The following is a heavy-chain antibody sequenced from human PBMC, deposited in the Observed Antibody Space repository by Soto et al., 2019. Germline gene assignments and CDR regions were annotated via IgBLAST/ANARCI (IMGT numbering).Heavy chain of an antibody. Sequence: PGGSLRLSCAASGFTFSSYAMHWVRQAPGKGLEWVAVISYDGSNKYYADSVKGRFTISRDNSKNTLYLQMNSLRAEDTAVYYCARVSQLLFPYYYGMDVWGQGTTVTVSS. V-gene: IGHV3-30-3*01. CDR1: GFTFSSYA. CDR3: ARVSQLLFPYYYGMDV. D-gene: IGHD2-2*01. CDR2: ISYDGSNK. J-gene: IGHJ6*02.